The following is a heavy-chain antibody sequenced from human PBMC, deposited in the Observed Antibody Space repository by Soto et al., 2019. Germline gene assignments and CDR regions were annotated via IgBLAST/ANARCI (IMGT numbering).Heavy chain of an antibody. Sequence: GGSLRLSCAASGFTFSSYWMHWVRQAPGKGLVWVSRINSDGSSTSYADSVKGRFTISRDNAKNTLYLQMNSLRAEDTAVYYCAAHDYANQSPHYYYGMDVWGQGTTVTVSS. CDR1: GFTFSSYW. D-gene: IGHD2-8*01. CDR3: AAHDYANQSPHYYYGMDV. CDR2: INSDGSST. V-gene: IGHV3-74*01. J-gene: IGHJ6*02.